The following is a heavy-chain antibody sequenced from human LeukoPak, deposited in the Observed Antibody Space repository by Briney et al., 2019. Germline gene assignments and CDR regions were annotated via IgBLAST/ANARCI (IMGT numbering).Heavy chain of an antibody. Sequence: PGGSLRLSCAASGFTVSSNYMSWVRQAPGKGLEWVSVIYSGGSTYYADSVKGRFTISRDNPKNTLYLQMNSLRAEDTAVYYCARDSGSYSFDYWGQGTLVTVSS. V-gene: IGHV3-66*01. CDR1: GFTVSSNY. CDR3: ARDSGSYSFDY. D-gene: IGHD2-15*01. CDR2: IYSGGST. J-gene: IGHJ4*02.